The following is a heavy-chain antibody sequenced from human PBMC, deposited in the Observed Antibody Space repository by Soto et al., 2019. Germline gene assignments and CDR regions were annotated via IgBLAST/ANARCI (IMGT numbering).Heavy chain of an antibody. CDR2: IYYSGST. J-gene: IGHJ6*02. CDR3: ARAYGDYEYYYYGMDV. V-gene: IGHV4-59*01. CDR1: GGSISSYY. D-gene: IGHD4-17*01. Sequence: SGTLSLTCTVSGGSISSYYWSWIRQPPGKGLERIGYIYYSGSTNYNPSLKSRVTISVDTSKNQFSLKLSSVTAADTAVYYCARAYGDYEYYYYGMDVWGQGTTVTVSS.